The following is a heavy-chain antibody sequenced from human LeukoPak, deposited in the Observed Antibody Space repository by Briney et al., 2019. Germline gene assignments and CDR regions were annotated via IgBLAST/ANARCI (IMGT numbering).Heavy chain of an antibody. Sequence: GGSLRLSCAVSGFTFSNYAISWVRQAPGKGLEWVSSISGSGDTTYYADPVKGRFTISRDNSKNTLYLQMNSLRAEDTAVYYCAKDRGYSYGPFDYWGQGTLVTVSS. J-gene: IGHJ4*02. CDR1: GFTFSNYA. V-gene: IGHV3-23*01. CDR2: ISGSGDTT. D-gene: IGHD5-18*01. CDR3: AKDRGYSYGPFDY.